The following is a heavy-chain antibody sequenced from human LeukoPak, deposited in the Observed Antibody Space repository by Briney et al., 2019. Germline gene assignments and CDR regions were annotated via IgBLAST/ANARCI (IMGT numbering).Heavy chain of an antibody. CDR2: ISGSGGST. D-gene: IGHD1-1*01. V-gene: IGHV3-23*01. Sequence: GGSLRLSCAASGFTFSSYAMSRVRQAPGKGLEWVSAISGSGGSTYYADSVKGRFTISRDNSKNTLYLQMNSLRAEDTAVYYCAKQTRPQLERRLGFDYWGQGTLVTVSS. CDR1: GFTFSSYA. J-gene: IGHJ4*02. CDR3: AKQTRPQLERRLGFDY.